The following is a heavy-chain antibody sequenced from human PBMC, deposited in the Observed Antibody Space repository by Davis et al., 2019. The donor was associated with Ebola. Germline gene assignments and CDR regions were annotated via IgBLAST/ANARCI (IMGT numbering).Heavy chain of an antibody. CDR2: ISAYNGNT. Sequence: ASVKVSCKASGYTFTSYGISWVRQAPGQGLEWMGWISAYNGNTNYAQKFQGWVTMTRDTSISTAYMELSRLRSDDTAVYYCARGGDYNWFDPWGQGTLVTVSS. J-gene: IGHJ5*02. V-gene: IGHV1-18*01. CDR1: GYTFTSYG. CDR3: ARGGDYNWFDP. D-gene: IGHD4-17*01.